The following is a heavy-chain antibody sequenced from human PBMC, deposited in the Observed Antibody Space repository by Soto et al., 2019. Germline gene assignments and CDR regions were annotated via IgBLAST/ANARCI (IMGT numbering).Heavy chain of an antibody. J-gene: IGHJ2*01. CDR3: ARAVSTAGRDWYFDL. Sequence: QVQLQESGPGLVKPSQTLSLTCTVSGGSISGGDYYWSWIRQHPGKGLEWIGYIYDSGSTHHNPSLKSPVILSLDMSKNPFSLKLSSVTAADTAVYYCARAVSTAGRDWYFDLWGRGTLVTVSS. CDR2: IYDSGST. CDR1: GGSISGGDYY. V-gene: IGHV4-31*01. D-gene: IGHD6-13*01.